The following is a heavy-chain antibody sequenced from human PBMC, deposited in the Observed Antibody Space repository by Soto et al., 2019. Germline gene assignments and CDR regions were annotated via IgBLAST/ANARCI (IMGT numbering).Heavy chain of an antibody. J-gene: IGHJ6*02. CDR3: ARDRIAAAGTSYYYYGMDV. D-gene: IGHD6-13*01. CDR1: GYAFTSYG. CDR2: ISAYNGNT. V-gene: IGHV1-18*01. Sequence: QVQLVQSGAEVKKPGASVKVSCKASGYAFTSYGISWVRQAPGQGLEWMGWISAYNGNTNYAQKLQGRVTMTTDTSTSTAYMELRSLRSDDTAVYYCARDRIAAAGTSYYYYGMDVWGQGTTVTVSS.